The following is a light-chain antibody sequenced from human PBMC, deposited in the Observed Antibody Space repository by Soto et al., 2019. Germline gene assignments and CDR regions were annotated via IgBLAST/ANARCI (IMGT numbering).Light chain of an antibody. CDR3: QKYTNAPFT. Sequence: DIPMTQSPSSLSASVGDRVTITCRASQGISNYLAWYQQKPGKGPQLLIYAASTLQSGVPSRFSGSGSGTDFTLTIGSLQPEDVATYYCQKYTNAPFTFGPGTKVDIK. CDR1: QGISNY. V-gene: IGKV1-27*01. J-gene: IGKJ3*01. CDR2: AAS.